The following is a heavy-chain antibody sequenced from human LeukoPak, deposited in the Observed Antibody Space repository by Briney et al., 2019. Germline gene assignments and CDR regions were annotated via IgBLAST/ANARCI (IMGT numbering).Heavy chain of an antibody. CDR2: IYNSGIT. CDR1: GGSMSGYY. V-gene: IGHV4-59*08. D-gene: IGHD4-11*01. J-gene: IGHJ5*01. Sequence: SETLSLTCTVSGGSMSGYYWTWLRQLPGKGLEWIGYIYNSGITNYNPSLKSRVTVSVDTSKNQFSLRLTSVTAADTAVYYCARSVPSLDYLFDSWGHGTLVTVSS. CDR3: ARSVPSLDYLFDS.